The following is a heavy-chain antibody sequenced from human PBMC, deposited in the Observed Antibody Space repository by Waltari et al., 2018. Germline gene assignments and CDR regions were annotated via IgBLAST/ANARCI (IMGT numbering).Heavy chain of an antibody. CDR1: GFTFSSYE. V-gene: IGHV3-48*03. Sequence: EVQLVESGGGLVQPGGSLRLSCAASGFTFSSYEMNWVRQAPGKGLEWVSYISSSGSTIYYADSVKGRFTISRDNAKNSLYLQMNSLRAEDTAVYYCARDGAARYFDYWGQGTLVTVSS. J-gene: IGHJ4*02. CDR3: ARDGAARYFDY. D-gene: IGHD6-6*01. CDR2: ISSSGSTI.